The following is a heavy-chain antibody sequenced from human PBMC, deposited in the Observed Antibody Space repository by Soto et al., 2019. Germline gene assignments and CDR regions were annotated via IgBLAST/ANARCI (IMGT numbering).Heavy chain of an antibody. Sequence: SETLSLTCTVSGCSISSSSYYWGWIRQPPGKGLEWIGSIYYSGSTYYNPSLKSRVTISVDTSKNQFSLKLSSVTAADTAVYYCARSRGYYGSGTRKITSYMDVWGKGTTVTVSS. D-gene: IGHD3-10*01. V-gene: IGHV4-39*01. CDR1: GCSISSSSYY. CDR2: IYYSGST. CDR3: ARSRGYYGSGTRKITSYMDV. J-gene: IGHJ6*03.